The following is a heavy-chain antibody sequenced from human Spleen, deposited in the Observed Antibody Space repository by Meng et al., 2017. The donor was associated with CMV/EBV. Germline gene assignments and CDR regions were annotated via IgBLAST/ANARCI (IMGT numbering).Heavy chain of an antibody. CDR3: ARWGSNGSGNYDPWFMDV. D-gene: IGHD3-10*01. CDR1: GYTFTSYD. J-gene: IGHJ6*02. CDR2: MNPNSGNT. V-gene: IGHV1-8*01. Sequence: ASVKVSCKASGYTFTSYDINWVRQATGQGLEWMGWMNPNSGNTGYAQKFQGRVTMTRNTSISTAYMELSSLRSEDTAVYYCARWGSNGSGNYDPWFMDVWGQGTTVTVSS.